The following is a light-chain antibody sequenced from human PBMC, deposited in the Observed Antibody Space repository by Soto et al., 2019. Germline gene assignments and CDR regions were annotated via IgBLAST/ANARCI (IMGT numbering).Light chain of an antibody. CDR3: QQYGSSIT. CDR2: GAS. Sequence: EIVLTQSPGTLSLSPGERATLSCRASQSVSSSYLTWYQQKPGQAPRLLIYGASDRATGIPDRISGSGSGTDFTLTVSRLEPEDFAVYYCQQYGSSITFGQGTRLEIK. J-gene: IGKJ5*01. V-gene: IGKV3-20*01. CDR1: QSVSSSY.